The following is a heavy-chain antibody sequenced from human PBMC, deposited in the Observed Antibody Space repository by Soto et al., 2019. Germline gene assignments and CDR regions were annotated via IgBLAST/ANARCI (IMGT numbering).Heavy chain of an antibody. D-gene: IGHD4-17*01. V-gene: IGHV3-30*03. J-gene: IGHJ4*02. CDR1: GFTFSSYG. CDR2: ISYDGSNK. CDR3: ASEPDYGDKVDY. Sequence: PGGSLRLSCAASGFTFSSYGMHWVRQAPGKGLEWVAVISYDGSNKYYADPVKGRFTISRDNSKNTLYLQMNSLRAEDTAVYYCASEPDYGDKVDYWGQGTLVTVSS.